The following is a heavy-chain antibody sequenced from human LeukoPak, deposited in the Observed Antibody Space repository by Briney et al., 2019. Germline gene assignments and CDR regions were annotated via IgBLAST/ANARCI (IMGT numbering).Heavy chain of an antibody. V-gene: IGHV4-39*07. J-gene: IGHJ3*02. Sequence: SETLSLTCTVSGGSISSSSYYWGWIRQPPGKGLEWIGSIYYSGSTYYNPSLKSRVTISVDTSKNQFSLELSSVTAADTAVYYCARRPRPVDAFDIWGQGTMVTVSS. CDR2: IYYSGST. CDR3: ARRPRPVDAFDI. CDR1: GGSISSSSYY.